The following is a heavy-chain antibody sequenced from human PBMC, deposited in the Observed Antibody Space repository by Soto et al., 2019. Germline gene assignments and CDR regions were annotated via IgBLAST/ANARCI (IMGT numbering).Heavy chain of an antibody. CDR3: ARSDSRSGYYRDAFDI. D-gene: IGHD3-3*01. Sequence: GGSLRLSCAASGFTFSSYSMNWVRQAPGKGLEWVSSISSSSSYIYYADSVKGRFTISRDNAKNSLYLQMNSLRAEDTAVYYCARSDSRSGYYRDAFDIWGQGTMVTVSS. CDR1: GFTFSSYS. J-gene: IGHJ3*02. CDR2: ISSSSSYI. V-gene: IGHV3-21*01.